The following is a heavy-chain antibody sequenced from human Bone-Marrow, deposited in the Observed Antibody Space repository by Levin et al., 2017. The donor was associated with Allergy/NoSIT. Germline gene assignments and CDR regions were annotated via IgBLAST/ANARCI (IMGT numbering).Heavy chain of an antibody. CDR3: ARDLTMVRGVIIVNYYYGMDV. D-gene: IGHD3-10*01. J-gene: IGHJ6*02. V-gene: IGHV3-48*03. CDR1: GFTFSSYE. Sequence: GESLKISCAASGFTFSSYEMNWVRQAPGKGLEWVSYISSSGSTIYYADSVKGRFTISRDNAKNSLYLQMNSLRAEDTAVYYCARDLTMVRGVIIVNYYYGMDVWGQGTTVTVSS. CDR2: ISSSGSTI.